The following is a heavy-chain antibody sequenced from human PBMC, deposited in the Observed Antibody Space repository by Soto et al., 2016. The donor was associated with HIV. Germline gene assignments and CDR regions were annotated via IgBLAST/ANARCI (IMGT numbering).Heavy chain of an antibody. CDR3: AAGSYLRSNPYYFDY. Sequence: EVQLVESGGGVVQPGGSLRLSCAASGFTFDDYAMHWVRQAPGKGLEWVSLISGDGGSTYYADSVKGRITISRDNNKNSLYLQINSLRTEDTAFYYCAAGSYLRSNPYYFDYWGQGTLVTVSS. J-gene: IGHJ4*02. CDR2: ISGDGGST. V-gene: IGHV3-43*02. D-gene: IGHD3-10*01. CDR1: GFTFDDYA.